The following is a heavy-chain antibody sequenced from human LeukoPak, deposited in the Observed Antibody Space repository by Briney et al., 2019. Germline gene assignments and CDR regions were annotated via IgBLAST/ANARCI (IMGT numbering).Heavy chain of an antibody. Sequence: GASVKVSCKASGYTFTGYYMHWVRQAPGQGLEWMGWINPNSGGTNYAQKFQGRVTTTRDTSISTAYMELSRLRSDDTAVYYCARRTRKGSGSYSWFDPWGQGTLVTVSS. D-gene: IGHD3-10*01. CDR1: GYTFTGYY. CDR2: INPNSGGT. CDR3: ARRTRKGSGSYSWFDP. V-gene: IGHV1-2*02. J-gene: IGHJ5*02.